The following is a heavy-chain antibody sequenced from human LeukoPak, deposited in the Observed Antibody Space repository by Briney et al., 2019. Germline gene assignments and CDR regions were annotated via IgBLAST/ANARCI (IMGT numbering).Heavy chain of an antibody. D-gene: IGHD5-12*01. CDR2: IYYSGST. CDR3: ARADIVATMFDY. Sequence: PSETLSLTCTVSGGSISSYYWSWIRQPPGKGLEWIGYIYYSGSTNYNPSLKSRVTIPVDTSKNQFSLKLSSVTAADTAVYYCARADIVATMFDYWGQGTLVTVSS. V-gene: IGHV4-59*01. J-gene: IGHJ4*02. CDR1: GGSISSYY.